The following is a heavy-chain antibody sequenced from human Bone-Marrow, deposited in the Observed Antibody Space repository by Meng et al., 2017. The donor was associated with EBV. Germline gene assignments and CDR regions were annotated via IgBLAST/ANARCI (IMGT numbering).Heavy chain of an antibody. Sequence: VPLQQWGAGLLKPSETLSLTFAVYGGSFSGYYWTWIHQPPGKGLEWIGEINHSGSTNYNPSLKSRVTISVDTSKNQFSLKLSSVTAADTAVYYCATQRRDTDWFDPWGQGTLVTVSS. CDR1: GGSFSGYY. CDR2: INHSGST. V-gene: IGHV4-34*01. D-gene: IGHD6-25*01. J-gene: IGHJ5*02. CDR3: ATQRRDTDWFDP.